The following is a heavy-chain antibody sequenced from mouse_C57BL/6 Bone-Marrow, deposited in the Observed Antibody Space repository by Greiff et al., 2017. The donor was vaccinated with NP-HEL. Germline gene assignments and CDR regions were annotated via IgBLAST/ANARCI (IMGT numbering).Heavy chain of an antibody. V-gene: IGHV5-17*01. J-gene: IGHJ4*01. Sequence: EVKLMESGGGLVKPGGSLKLSCAASGFTFSDYGMHWVRQAPEKGLEWVAYISSGSSTIYYAETVKGRFTISRDNAKNTLFLQMTSLRSEDTAMYYCARYYGSSLYAMDYWGQGTSVTVSS. D-gene: IGHD1-1*01. CDR2: ISSGSSTI. CDR1: GFTFSDYG. CDR3: ARYYGSSLYAMDY.